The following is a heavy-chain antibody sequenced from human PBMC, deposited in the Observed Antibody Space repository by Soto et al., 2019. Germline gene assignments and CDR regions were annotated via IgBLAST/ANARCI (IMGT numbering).Heavy chain of an antibody. CDR2: IYSGGDT. J-gene: IGHJ4*02. Sequence: EVQLVESGGGLVQPGGSLRLSCAASGFTVSSNYMSWVRQAPGKGLEWVSIIYSGGDTFYADSVKGRFTISRHNSKNTLYLQMNSRRAEDTAVYSCARGSLFGSGGNCRDYWGQGTVVTVSS. V-gene: IGHV3-53*04. CDR1: GFTVSSNY. D-gene: IGHD2-15*01. CDR3: ARGSLFGSGGNCRDY.